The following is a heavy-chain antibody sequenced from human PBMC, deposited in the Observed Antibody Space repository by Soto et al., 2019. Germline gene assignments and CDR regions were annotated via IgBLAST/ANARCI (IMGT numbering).Heavy chain of an antibody. Sequence: SETLSLTCTVSGGSISSYYWSWIRQPPGKGLEWIGYIYYSGSTNYNPSLKSRVTISVDTSKNQFSLKLSSVTAADTAVYYCARGKYGDYRRFDYWGQGTLVTVSS. V-gene: IGHV4-59*12. CDR1: GGSISSYY. J-gene: IGHJ4*02. CDR3: ARGKYGDYRRFDY. D-gene: IGHD4-17*01. CDR2: IYYSGST.